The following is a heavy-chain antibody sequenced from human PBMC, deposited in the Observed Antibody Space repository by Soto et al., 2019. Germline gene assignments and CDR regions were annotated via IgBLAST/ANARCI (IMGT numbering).Heavy chain of an antibody. CDR2: IYWDDDK. CDR3: AHTAAGLADDAFDI. D-gene: IGHD6-13*01. CDR1: GFSLSTNGVG. Sequence: QITLKESGPPLVKPTQTLTLTCTFSGFSLSTNGVGVGWIRQPPGKTLEWLALIYWDDDKRYSPSLKSRVTVTKDTSENQVVLTMNNMDPVDTGKYYCAHTAAGLADDAFDIWGQGTMVTVSS. J-gene: IGHJ3*02. V-gene: IGHV2-5*02.